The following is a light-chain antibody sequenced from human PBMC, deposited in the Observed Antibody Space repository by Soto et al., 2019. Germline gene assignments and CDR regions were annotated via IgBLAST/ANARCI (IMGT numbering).Light chain of an antibody. J-gene: IGKJ1*01. CDR1: QSVITS. CDR2: KAS. V-gene: IGKV1-5*03. Sequence: DIPMNNTPSTQRGCVEDRGTLTCRASQSVITSLAWYQHKPGKAPKLLIYKASSLESGVPSRFSGSGSGTKFTLSGRSMHPDDFSTYKCQQYKRRGTCGQGTKVDIK. CDR3: QQYKRRGT.